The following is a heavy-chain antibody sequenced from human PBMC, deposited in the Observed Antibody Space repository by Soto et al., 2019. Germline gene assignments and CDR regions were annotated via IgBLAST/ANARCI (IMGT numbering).Heavy chain of an antibody. CDR2: IYFSGST. CDR1: GGSTRSSSYY. D-gene: IGHD3-9*01. Sequence: SETLSLTCTVSGGSTRSSSYYWGWIRQPPGRGLEWIGSIYFSGSTYYNPSLQSRVTISVDTSKNQFSLKLSSVTAADTAVYYCARPILTGYRHTFDYWGQGTLVTVSS. CDR3: ARPILTGYRHTFDY. V-gene: IGHV4-39*01. J-gene: IGHJ4*02.